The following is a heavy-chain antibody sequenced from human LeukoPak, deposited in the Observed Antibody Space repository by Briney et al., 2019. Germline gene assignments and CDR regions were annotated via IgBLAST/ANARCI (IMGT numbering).Heavy chain of an antibody. Sequence: GGSLRLSCAASVFTFSSYEMNLVRQAPGKGLEWVSYISSSGSTIYYADSVKGRFTICRDNAKNSLYLQMNSLRAEDTAVYYCARGGILWFGELEPFDYWGQGTLVTVSS. CDR2: ISSSGSTI. J-gene: IGHJ4*02. CDR3: ARGGILWFGELEPFDY. D-gene: IGHD3-10*01. CDR1: VFTFSSYE. V-gene: IGHV3-48*03.